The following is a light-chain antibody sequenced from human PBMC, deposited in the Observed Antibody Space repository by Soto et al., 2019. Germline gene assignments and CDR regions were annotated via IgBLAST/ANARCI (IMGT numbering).Light chain of an antibody. Sequence: QSALTQPASVSGSPGQSITISCTGTSSDVGGYNLVSWYQQHPGKAPQLMIYEGSKRPSGVSNRFSGSKSGNTASLPLSGLQAEDEVDDYCCSYGGSSTFVVFGGGTQLTVL. CDR1: SSDVGGYNL. V-gene: IGLV2-23*03. CDR2: EGS. J-gene: IGLJ2*01. CDR3: CSYGGSSTFVV.